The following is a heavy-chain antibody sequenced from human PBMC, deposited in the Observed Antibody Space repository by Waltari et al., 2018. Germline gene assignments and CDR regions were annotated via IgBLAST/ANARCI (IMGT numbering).Heavy chain of an antibody. CDR2: MNPNSGNT. CDR1: GYTFTSYD. Sequence: QVQLVQSGAEVKKPGASVKVSCTASGYTFTSYDINGVRQATGQGLEWMGWMNPNSGNTGYAQKFQGRVTITRNTSISTAYMELSSLRSEDTAVYYCSVLRSAGTAFDIWGQGTMVTVSS. V-gene: IGHV1-8*03. J-gene: IGHJ3*02. CDR3: SVLRSAGTAFDI.